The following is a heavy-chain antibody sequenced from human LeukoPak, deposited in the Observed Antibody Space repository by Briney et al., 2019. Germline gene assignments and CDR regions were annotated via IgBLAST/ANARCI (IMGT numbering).Heavy chain of an antibody. CDR3: ARVGGGGGYYAFDY. V-gene: IGHV3-20*04. CDR1: GFTFDDHG. J-gene: IGHJ4*02. Sequence: QSGGSLRLSCAASGFTFDDHGMNWVRQAPGKGLEWVSGINWNGGSTGYADSVKGRFTISRDNAKNSLYLQMNSLRAEDTALYYCARVGGGGGYYAFDYWGQGTLVTVSS. D-gene: IGHD1-26*01. CDR2: INWNGGST.